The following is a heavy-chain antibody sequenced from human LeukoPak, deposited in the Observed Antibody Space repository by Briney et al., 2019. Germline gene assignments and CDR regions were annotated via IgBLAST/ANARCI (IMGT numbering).Heavy chain of an antibody. Sequence: PSETLSLTCTVSGGSISSYYWSWIRQPPGKGLEWIGYIYYSGSTNYNPSLKSRVTISVDTSKNQFSLKLSSVTAADTAVYYCARGSSFNWFDPWGQGTLVTVSS. D-gene: IGHD6-13*01. V-gene: IGHV4-59*01. J-gene: IGHJ5*02. CDR2: IYYSGST. CDR3: ARGSSFNWFDP. CDR1: GGSISSYY.